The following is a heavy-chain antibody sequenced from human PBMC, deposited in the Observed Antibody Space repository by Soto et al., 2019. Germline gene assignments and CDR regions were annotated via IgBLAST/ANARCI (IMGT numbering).Heavy chain of an antibody. J-gene: IGHJ4*02. D-gene: IGHD3-3*01. Sequence: GGSLRLSCAASGFTFSNYWMSWVRQAPGKGLGWVANIKQDGSEIYYVDSVKGRFTISRDSAKNSLYLHMNGLRAEDTAVYYCARDLPDRYYDFWSGYYANWGQGTLVTVSS. CDR1: GFTFSNYW. CDR2: IKQDGSEI. CDR3: ARDLPDRYYDFWSGYYAN. V-gene: IGHV3-7*01.